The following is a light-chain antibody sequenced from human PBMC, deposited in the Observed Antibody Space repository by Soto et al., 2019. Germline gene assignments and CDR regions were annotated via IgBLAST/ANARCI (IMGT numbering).Light chain of an antibody. V-gene: IGKV3D-15*01. J-gene: IGKJ5*01. CDR3: EQYGMSPIT. Sequence: MSRSADPLSVSPGEMSTLVCGASQSVTIDLAWYQQTPGQAPRLLIYGASSRATGIPDRFSGSGSGTEFTLTISSLQSEDFAVYYCEQYGMSPITFGQGTLLEIK. CDR2: GAS. CDR1: QSVTID.